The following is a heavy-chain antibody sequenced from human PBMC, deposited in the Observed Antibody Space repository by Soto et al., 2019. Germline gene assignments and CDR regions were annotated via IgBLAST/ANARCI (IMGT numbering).Heavy chain of an antibody. CDR2: IIPIFGTA. V-gene: IGHV1-69*01. D-gene: IGHD2-2*02. CDR3: ARSSTIVVVPAAIEDYYYGMDV. Sequence: QVQLVQSGAEVKKPGSSVKVSCKASGGTFSSYAISWVRQAPGQGLEWMGGIIPIFGTANYAQKFQGRVTITADESPSTAYMELSSLRSEDTAVYYCARSSTIVVVPAAIEDYYYGMDVWGQGTTVTVSS. J-gene: IGHJ6*02. CDR1: GGTFSSYA.